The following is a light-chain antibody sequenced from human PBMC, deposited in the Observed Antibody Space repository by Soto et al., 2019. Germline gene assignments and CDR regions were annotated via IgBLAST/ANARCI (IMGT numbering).Light chain of an antibody. Sequence: EFVLTQSPGTLSLSPGERATLSCRASQTVRNNYLAWYQQKPGQAPRLLIYDASSRATGIPDRFSGGGSGTDFTLTISRLEPEDFAVYYCQQFGSCPRTFGRGTKVEIK. V-gene: IGKV3-20*01. CDR2: DAS. CDR3: QQFGSCPRT. CDR1: QTVRNNY. J-gene: IGKJ4*01.